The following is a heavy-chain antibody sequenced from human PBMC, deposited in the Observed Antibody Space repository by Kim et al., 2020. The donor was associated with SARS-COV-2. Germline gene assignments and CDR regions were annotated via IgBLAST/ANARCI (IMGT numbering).Heavy chain of an antibody. CDR3: ARDRGGYDAFDI. Sequence: NYNPARKSRVTMSVDTPKNQFSLKLSSVTAADTAVYYCARDRGGYDAFDIWGQGTMVTVSS. D-gene: IGHD3-10*01. J-gene: IGHJ3*02. V-gene: IGHV4-4*07.